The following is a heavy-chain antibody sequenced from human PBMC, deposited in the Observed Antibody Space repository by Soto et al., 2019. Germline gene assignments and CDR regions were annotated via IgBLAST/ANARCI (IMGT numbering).Heavy chain of an antibody. CDR1: GFTFSSYA. CDR2: ISYDGSNK. J-gene: IGHJ4*02. CDR3: ARVGRLHYFDY. D-gene: IGHD4-17*01. Sequence: QVQLVESGGGVVQPGRSLRLSCAASGFTFSSYAMHWVRQAPGKGLEWVAVISYDGSNKYYADSVKGRFTISRDNSKNTLYLQMNSQRAEDTAVYYCARVGRLHYFDYWSQGTLLTVSS. V-gene: IGHV3-30-3*01.